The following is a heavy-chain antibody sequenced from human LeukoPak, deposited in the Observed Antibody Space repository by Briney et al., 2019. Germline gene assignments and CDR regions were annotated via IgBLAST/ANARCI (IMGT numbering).Heavy chain of an antibody. D-gene: IGHD3-22*01. CDR2: INYSGST. CDR1: GGSIIGSTSC. J-gene: IGHJ4*01. V-gene: IGHV4-39*01. CDR3: ARGYDY. Sequence: PSETLSLTCTVSGGSIIGSTSCWGRIRQPPGKGLDWIGIINYSGSTYYNPSLRSRVTISVDTSKNQFSLKLNSVTASDTAVYYCARGYDYWGHGTLVTVSS.